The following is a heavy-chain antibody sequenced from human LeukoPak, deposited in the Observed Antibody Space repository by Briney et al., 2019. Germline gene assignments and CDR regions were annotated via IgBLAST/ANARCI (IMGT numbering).Heavy chain of an antibody. V-gene: IGHV4-30-2*01. CDR3: AREGDPGIAAADSDY. J-gene: IGHJ4*02. D-gene: IGHD6-13*01. CDR2: IYHSGST. Sequence: SETLSLTCAVSGGSISSGGYSWSWIRQPPGKGLEWIGYIYHSGSTYYNPSLKSRVTISVDRSKNQFSLKLSSVTAADTAVYYCAREGDPGIAAADSDYWGQGTLVTVSS. CDR1: GGSISSGGYS.